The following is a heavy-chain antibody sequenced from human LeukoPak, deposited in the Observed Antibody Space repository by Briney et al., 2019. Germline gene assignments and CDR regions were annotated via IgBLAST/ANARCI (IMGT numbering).Heavy chain of an antibody. CDR3: TRDRHKYNYDSSGHPPY. J-gene: IGHJ4*02. CDR2: IYHSGST. V-gene: IGHV4-38-2*02. Sequence: PSETLSLTCTVSGYSISSGYYWGWIRQPPGKGLEWIGSIYHSGSTYYNPSLKSRVTISVDTSKNQFSLKLSSVTAADTAVYYCTRDRHKYNYDSSGHPPYWGQGTLVTVS. D-gene: IGHD3-22*01. CDR1: GYSISSGYY.